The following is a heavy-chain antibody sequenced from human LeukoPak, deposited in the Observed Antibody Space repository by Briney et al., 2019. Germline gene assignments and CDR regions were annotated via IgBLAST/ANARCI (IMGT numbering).Heavy chain of an antibody. J-gene: IGHJ3*02. Sequence: PGGSLRLSCAASGFTFSSNAMHWVRQAPGKGLEWVAVISYDGSKKYYADSVKGRFTMSRDNSENTLYLQMNSLRAEDTAVYYCARGPREDLGNAFDIWGEGTMVTVSS. CDR2: ISYDGSKK. V-gene: IGHV3-30-3*01. CDR3: ARGPREDLGNAFDI. D-gene: IGHD3-16*01. CDR1: GFTFSSNA.